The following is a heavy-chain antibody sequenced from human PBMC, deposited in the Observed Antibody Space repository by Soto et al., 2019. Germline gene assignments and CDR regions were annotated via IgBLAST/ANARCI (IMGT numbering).Heavy chain of an antibody. J-gene: IGHJ6*03. D-gene: IGHD2-15*01. CDR3: ARTVYCSGGSCHSPYYYYYMDV. CDR1: GGTFSSYT. Sequence: VQLVQSGAEVKKPGSSVKVSCKASGGTFSSYTISWVRQAPGQGLEWMGRIIPILGIANYAQKFQGRVTITADKSTSTAYMELSSLRSEDTAVYYCARTVYCSGGSCHSPYYYYYMDVWGKGTTVTVSS. CDR2: IIPILGIA. V-gene: IGHV1-69*02.